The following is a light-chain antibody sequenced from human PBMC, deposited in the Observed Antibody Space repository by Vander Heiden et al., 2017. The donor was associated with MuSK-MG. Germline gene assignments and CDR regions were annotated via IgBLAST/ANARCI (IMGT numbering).Light chain of an antibody. Sequence: EIVLTQSPGTLSLSPGERAILSCRASQSVSSSYLAWYQQKPGQAPRLLIYGASSRATGIPDRFCGSGSRTDFTLTISRLEPEDFAVYYCQQYGSSPPITFGQGTRLEIK. CDR1: QSVSSSY. J-gene: IGKJ5*01. CDR2: GAS. CDR3: QQYGSSPPIT. V-gene: IGKV3-20*01.